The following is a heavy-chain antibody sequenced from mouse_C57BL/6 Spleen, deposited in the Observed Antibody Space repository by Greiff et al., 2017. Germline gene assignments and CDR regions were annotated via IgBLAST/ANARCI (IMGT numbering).Heavy chain of an antibody. CDR1: GYTFTSYW. Sequence: VQLQQPGAELVRPGTSVKLSCKASGYTFTSYWMHWVKQRPGQGLEWIGVIDPSDSYTNYNQKFKGKATLTVDTSSSTAYMQLSSLTSEDSAVYYCARSVSYCSSSYYYFGCWGQGATLTVSS. V-gene: IGHV1-59*01. CDR3: ARSVSYCSSSYYYFGC. D-gene: IGHD1-1*01. J-gene: IGHJ2*01. CDR2: IDPSDSYT.